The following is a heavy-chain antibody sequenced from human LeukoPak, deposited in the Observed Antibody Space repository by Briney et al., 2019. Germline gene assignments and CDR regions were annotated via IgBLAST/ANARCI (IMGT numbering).Heavy chain of an antibody. CDR2: IKQDGSEK. CDR1: GFTFSSYW. CDR3: ASHPTSSIAARTGFDY. D-gene: IGHD6-6*01. J-gene: IGHJ4*02. V-gene: IGHV3-7*01. Sequence: RPGGSLRLSCAASGFTFSSYWMSWVRQAPGKGLEWVANIKQDGSEKYYVDSVKGRFTISRDNAKNSLYLQMNSLRAEDTAVYYCASHPTSSIAARTGFDYWGQGTLVTVSS.